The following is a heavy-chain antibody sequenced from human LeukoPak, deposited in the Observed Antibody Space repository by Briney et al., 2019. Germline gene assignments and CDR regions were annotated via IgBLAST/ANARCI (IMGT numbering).Heavy chain of an antibody. D-gene: IGHD2-15*01. Sequence: ASVTVSCKASGYTFTSYGISWVRQAPGQGLAWMGWISAYNGNTNYAQKLQGRVTMTTDTSTSTAYMELRSLRSDDTAVYYCARVCSGGSCYPGGFDYWGQGTLVTVSS. CDR1: GYTFTSYG. J-gene: IGHJ4*02. CDR2: ISAYNGNT. V-gene: IGHV1-18*01. CDR3: ARVCSGGSCYPGGFDY.